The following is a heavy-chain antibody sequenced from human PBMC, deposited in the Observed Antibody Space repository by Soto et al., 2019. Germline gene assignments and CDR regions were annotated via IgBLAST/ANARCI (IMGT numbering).Heavy chain of an antibody. Sequence: QVQLVQSGAEVKKPGASVKVSCKASGYTFTSYGISWVRQAPGQGLEWMGWISAYNGNTNYAQKLQGRVTMTTDTSTSTAYMELRSLRSDDTDVYYCARDLGGRPDYYYYGMDVWGQGTTVTVSS. V-gene: IGHV1-18*04. J-gene: IGHJ6*02. CDR3: ARDLGGRPDYYYYGMDV. CDR2: ISAYNGNT. D-gene: IGHD1-26*01. CDR1: GYTFTSYG.